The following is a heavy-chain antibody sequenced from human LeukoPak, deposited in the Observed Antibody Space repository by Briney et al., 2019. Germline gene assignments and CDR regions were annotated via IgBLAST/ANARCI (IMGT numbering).Heavy chain of an antibody. CDR1: GFTFSSFW. Sequence: PGGSLRLSCAVSGFTFSSFWMTWVRQAPGKGLEWVANIKRDGSERYYVDSVRGRFTISRDNAKNSLYLQMNSLRAEDTAVYFCARERETYNDYWGQGT. CDR2: IKRDGSER. D-gene: IGHD1-1*01. J-gene: IGHJ4*02. V-gene: IGHV3-7*01. CDR3: ARERETYNDY.